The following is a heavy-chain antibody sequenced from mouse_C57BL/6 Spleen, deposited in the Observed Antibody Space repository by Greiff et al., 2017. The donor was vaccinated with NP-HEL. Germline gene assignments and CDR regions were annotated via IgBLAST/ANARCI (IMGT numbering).Heavy chain of an antibody. V-gene: IGHV1-80*01. Sequence: VQLQQSGAELVKPGASVKISCKASGYAFSSYWMNWVKQRPGKGLEWIGQIYPGDGDTNYNGKLKGKATLTADKSSSTAYMQLSSLTSEDSAVYFCARGITTVVVYYFDYWGQGTTLTVSS. J-gene: IGHJ2*01. CDR2: IYPGDGDT. CDR3: ARGITTVVVYYFDY. CDR1: GYAFSSYW. D-gene: IGHD1-1*01.